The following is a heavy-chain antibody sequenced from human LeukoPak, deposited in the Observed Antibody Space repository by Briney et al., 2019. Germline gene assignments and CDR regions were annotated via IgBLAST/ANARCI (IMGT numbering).Heavy chain of an antibody. CDR2: ISYDGSNK. V-gene: IGHV3-30*04. CDR3: ARAPTVVTRGAFDI. J-gene: IGHJ3*02. D-gene: IGHD4-23*01. Sequence: GGSLRLSCAASGFTFSSYAMHWVRQAPGKGLAWVAVISYDGSNKYYADSVKGRFTISRDNSKNTLYLQMNSLRAEDTAVYYCARAPTVVTRGAFDIWGQGTMVTVSS. CDR1: GFTFSSYA.